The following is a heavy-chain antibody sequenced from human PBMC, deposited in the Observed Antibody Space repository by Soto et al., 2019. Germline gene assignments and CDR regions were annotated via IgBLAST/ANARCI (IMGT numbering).Heavy chain of an antibody. CDR1: GGTFSSYA. D-gene: IGHD3-22*01. J-gene: IGHJ4*02. Sequence: SVKVSCKASGGTFSSYAISWVRQAPGQGLEWMGGIIPIFGTANYAQKFQGRVTITADESTSTAYMELSSLRSEDTAVYYCARGAYYYDSSGYLPLFDYWGQGTLVTVSS. V-gene: IGHV1-69*13. CDR2: IIPIFGTA. CDR3: ARGAYYYDSSGYLPLFDY.